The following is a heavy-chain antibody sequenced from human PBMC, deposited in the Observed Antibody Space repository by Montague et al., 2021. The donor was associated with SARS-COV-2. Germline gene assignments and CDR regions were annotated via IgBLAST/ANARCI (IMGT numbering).Heavy chain of an antibody. CDR3: AGDSGELDYYGSGSYYRYFDY. V-gene: IGHV3-48*03. J-gene: IGHJ4*02. D-gene: IGHD3-10*01. Sequence: SLRLSCAASGFTFSSYAMNWVRQAPGKGLEWVSYISSSGSTIYYADSVQGRFTISRDNAKNSLYLQMNSLRAEDTAVYYCAGDSGELDYYGSGSYYRYFDYWGQGTLVTVSS. CDR1: GFTFSSYA. CDR2: ISSSGSTI.